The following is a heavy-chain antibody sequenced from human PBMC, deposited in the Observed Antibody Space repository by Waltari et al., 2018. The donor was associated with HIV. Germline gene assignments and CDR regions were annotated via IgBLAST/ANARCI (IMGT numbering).Heavy chain of an antibody. D-gene: IGHD2-15*01. J-gene: IGHJ3*02. Sequence: TFSNAWMSWVRQAPGKGLEWVGRIKSKTDGGTTDYAAPVKGRFTISRDDSKNTLYLQMNSLKTEDTAVYYCTTDLGRYCSGGSCYGIGAFDIWGQGTMVTVSS. CDR3: TTDLGRYCSGGSCYGIGAFDI. CDR1: TFSNAW. V-gene: IGHV3-15*01. CDR2: IKSKTDGGTT.